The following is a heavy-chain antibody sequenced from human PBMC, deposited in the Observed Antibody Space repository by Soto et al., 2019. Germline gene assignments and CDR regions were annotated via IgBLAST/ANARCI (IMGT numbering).Heavy chain of an antibody. Sequence: QVQLVQSGAEVKRPGASVKVSCKASGYTFTFYNMHWVRQAPGQGLEWMGIINASGGSTSFAQKFQDRLTLTRDTSTSTVYMELRSLRSEDTAVYYCARPYSSSWYYFDYWGQGTLVTVSS. CDR2: INASGGST. J-gene: IGHJ4*02. D-gene: IGHD6-13*01. CDR1: GYTFTFYN. CDR3: ARPYSSSWYYFDY. V-gene: IGHV1-46*03.